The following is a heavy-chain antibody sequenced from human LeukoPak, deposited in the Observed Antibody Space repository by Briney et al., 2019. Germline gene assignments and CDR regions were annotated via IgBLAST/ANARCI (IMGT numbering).Heavy chain of an antibody. Sequence: SETLSLTCTVSGDSIRSSRYYWAWIRQPPGKGLEWIGSIYYSGNTYYNPSLKSRLTVSVDTSKNQFSLKLRSVTGPDTAVYYCASRYHGSSWNHPFDFWGQGTLVTVSS. J-gene: IGHJ4*02. D-gene: IGHD1-14*01. CDR2: IYYSGNT. V-gene: IGHV4-39*01. CDR3: ASRYHGSSWNHPFDF. CDR1: GDSIRSSRYY.